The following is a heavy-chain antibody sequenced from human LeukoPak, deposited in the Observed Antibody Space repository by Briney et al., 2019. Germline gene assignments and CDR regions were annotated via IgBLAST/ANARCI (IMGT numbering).Heavy chain of an antibody. CDR1: GFTFSSYS. CDR2: ISSSSSTI. J-gene: IGHJ3*02. D-gene: IGHD6-19*01. V-gene: IGHV3-48*01. Sequence: HSGGSLRLSCAASGFTFSSYSMNWVRQAPGKGLEWVSYISSSSSTIYYADSVKGRFTISRDNAKNSLYLQMNSLRAEDAAVYYCARVGQEPSSGWYYGYDAFDIWGQGTMVTVSS. CDR3: ARVGQEPSSGWYYGYDAFDI.